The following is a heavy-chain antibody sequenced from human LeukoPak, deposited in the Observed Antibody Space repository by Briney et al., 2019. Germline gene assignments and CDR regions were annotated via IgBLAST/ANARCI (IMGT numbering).Heavy chain of an antibody. V-gene: IGHV3-30*18. CDR3: AKEGSSGWYGDY. CDR2: ISYDGSNK. Sequence: GGSLRLSCAASGFTFSSYGVHWVRQAPGKGLEWVAVISYDGSNKFYADSVKGRFTISRDNSKNTLYLQMNSLRAEDTAVYYCAKEGSSGWYGDYWGQGTLVTVSS. J-gene: IGHJ4*02. CDR1: GFTFSSYG. D-gene: IGHD6-19*01.